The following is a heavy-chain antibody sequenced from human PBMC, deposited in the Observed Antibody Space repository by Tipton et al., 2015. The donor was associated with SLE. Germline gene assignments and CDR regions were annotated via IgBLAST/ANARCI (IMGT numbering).Heavy chain of an antibody. CDR3: ASLLMVYDAFDI. CDR2: INHSGST. Sequence: TLSLTCAVYGGSFSGYYCSWIRQPPGKGLEWIGEINHSGSTNYNPSLKSRVTISVDKSKNQFSLKLSSVTAADTAVYYCASLLMVYDAFDIWGQGTMVTVSS. J-gene: IGHJ3*02. D-gene: IGHD2-8*01. V-gene: IGHV4-34*01. CDR1: GGSFSGYY.